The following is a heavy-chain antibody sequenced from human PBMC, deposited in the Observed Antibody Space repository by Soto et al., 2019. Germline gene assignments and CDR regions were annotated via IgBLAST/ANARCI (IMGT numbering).Heavy chain of an antibody. CDR1: GFTFSSYS. Sequence: EVQLVESGGGLVQPGGSLRLSCAASGFTFSSYSMNWVRQAPGKGLEGVSYISSSGSTIYYADSVRGRFTISRDNAKNSLYLQMNSLSDEDTAVYYCARAGYRSVDYWGQGTLVTVSS. J-gene: IGHJ4*02. V-gene: IGHV3-48*02. CDR2: ISSSGSTI. D-gene: IGHD3-3*01. CDR3: ARAGYRSVDY.